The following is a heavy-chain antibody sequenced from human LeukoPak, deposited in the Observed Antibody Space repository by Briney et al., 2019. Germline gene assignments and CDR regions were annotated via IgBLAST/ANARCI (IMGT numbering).Heavy chain of an antibody. Sequence: SETLSLTCAVYGGSFSGYYWSWIRQPPGKGLEWIGRIYTSGSTNYNPSLKSRVTMSVDTSKNQFSLKLSSVTAADTAVYYCARAYYDILTGYSRGLAFDIWGQGTMVTVSS. V-gene: IGHV4-59*10. CDR2: IYTSGST. CDR3: ARAYYDILTGYSRGLAFDI. D-gene: IGHD3-9*01. CDR1: GGSFSGYY. J-gene: IGHJ3*02.